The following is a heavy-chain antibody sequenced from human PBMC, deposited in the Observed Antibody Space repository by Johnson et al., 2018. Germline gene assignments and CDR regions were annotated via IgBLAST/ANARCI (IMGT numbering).Heavy chain of an antibody. Sequence: VQLVQSGGGLVQPGRSLRLSCAASGFSFDDYAMHWVRQAPGKGLEWVSGISWDSGSRGYADSVKGRFTISRDNAKNSLYLQMNSLRDEDTAVYYCYRGSGYYTNYGMDVWGQGTTVTVSS. CDR3: YRGSGYYTNYGMDV. V-gene: IGHV3-9*01. CDR1: GFSFDDYA. D-gene: IGHD3-3*01. CDR2: ISWDSGSR. J-gene: IGHJ6*02.